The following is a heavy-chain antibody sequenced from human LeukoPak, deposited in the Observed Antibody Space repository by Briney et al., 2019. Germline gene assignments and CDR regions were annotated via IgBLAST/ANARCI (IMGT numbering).Heavy chain of an antibody. CDR2: ISYDGSNK. V-gene: IGHV3-30-3*01. CDR3: ARYPLVYYFDY. CDR1: GFTFSSYA. Sequence: GRSLRLSCAASGFTFSSYAMHWVRQAPGKGLEWVAVISYDGSNKYYADSVKGRFTISRDNSKNTLYLQMNSLRAEDTAVYYCARYPLVYYFDYWGQGTLVTVSS. D-gene: IGHD3-9*01. J-gene: IGHJ4*02.